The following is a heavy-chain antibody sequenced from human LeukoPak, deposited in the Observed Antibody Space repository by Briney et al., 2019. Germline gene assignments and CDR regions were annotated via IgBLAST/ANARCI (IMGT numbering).Heavy chain of an antibody. Sequence: PGGSLRLSCAASGFTFSSFWMGWVRHAPGKGLEWVANIKEDGSEIHYVDTVKGRFTTSTDNAKKSLYMQMNSLRAEDTPLYYCARHGFYCFDFWGQGTLVTVSS. J-gene: IGHJ4*02. CDR1: GFTFSSFW. CDR3: ARHGFYCFDF. V-gene: IGHV3-7*05. CDR2: IKEDGSEI.